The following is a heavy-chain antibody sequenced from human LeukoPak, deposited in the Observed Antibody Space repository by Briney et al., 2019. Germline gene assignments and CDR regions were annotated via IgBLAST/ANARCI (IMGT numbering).Heavy chain of an antibody. CDR3: ATTMEFSSGYYYSPFDY. J-gene: IGHJ4*02. CDR2: FDPEDGET. Sequence: ASVKVSCKVSGYTLTELSMHWVRQAPGKGREWMGGFDPEDGETIYAQKFQGRVTMTEDTSTDTAYMELSSLRSEDTAVYYCATTMEFSSGYYYSPFDYWGQGTLVTVSS. D-gene: IGHD3-22*01. CDR1: GYTLTELS. V-gene: IGHV1-24*01.